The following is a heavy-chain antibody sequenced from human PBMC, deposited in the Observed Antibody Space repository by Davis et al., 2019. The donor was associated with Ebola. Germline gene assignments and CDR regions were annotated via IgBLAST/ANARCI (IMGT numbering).Heavy chain of an antibody. CDR2: ISYDGSNK. V-gene: IGHV3-30-3*01. J-gene: IGHJ6*04. CDR1: GFTFSSYA. CDR3: ARDEGYCSGGSCFSVGMDV. D-gene: IGHD2-15*01. Sequence: PGGSLRLSCAASGFTFSSYAMHWVRQAPGKGLEWVAVISYDGSNKYYADSVKGRFTISRDNSKNTLYLQMNSLRAEDTAVYYCARDEGYCSGGSCFSVGMDVWGKGTTVTVSS.